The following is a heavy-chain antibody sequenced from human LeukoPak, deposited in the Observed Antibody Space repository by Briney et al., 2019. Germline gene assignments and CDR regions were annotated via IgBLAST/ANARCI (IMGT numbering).Heavy chain of an antibody. D-gene: IGHD3-10*01. V-gene: IGHV3-23*01. J-gene: IGHJ4*02. CDR1: GFTFSIYA. Sequence: PGGSLRLSCAASGFTFSIYAMSWVRQAPGKGLQWVSSITSRGESTWYVDSVKGRFTITRDNSENTLYLQMHSLRAEDTAVYYCAKPLHLSMVRSYFDYWGQGTLVTVSS. CDR2: ITSRGEST. CDR3: AKPLHLSMVRSYFDY.